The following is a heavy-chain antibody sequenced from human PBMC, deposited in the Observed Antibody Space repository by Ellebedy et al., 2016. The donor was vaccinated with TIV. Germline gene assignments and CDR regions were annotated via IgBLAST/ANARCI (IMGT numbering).Heavy chain of an antibody. V-gene: IGHV5-51*01. D-gene: IGHD2-2*01. CDR1: GYRFTSYW. CDR3: ARRGYCSSTSCSGRYGMDV. J-gene: IGHJ6*02. Sequence: GESLKISCKGSGYRFTSYWIGWVRQMPGKGLEWMGIIYPGDSDTRYSPSFQGQVTISADKSISTAYLQWSSLKASDTAMYYCARRGYCSSTSCSGRYGMDVWGQGTTVTVSS. CDR2: IYPGDSDT.